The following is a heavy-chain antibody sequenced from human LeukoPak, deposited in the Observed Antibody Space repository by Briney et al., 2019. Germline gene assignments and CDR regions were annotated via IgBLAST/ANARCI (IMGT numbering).Heavy chain of an antibody. D-gene: IGHD6-13*01. CDR1: GGTFSSYA. Sequence: ASVKVSCKASGGTFSSYAISWVRQAPGQGLEWMGRIIPILGIANYAQKFQGRVTITADKSTSTAYMELSSLRSEDTAVYYCARLRSIGASGHDASDTWGQGTMLTVSS. CDR2: IIPILGIA. V-gene: IGHV1-69*04. J-gene: IGHJ3*02. CDR3: ARLRSIGASGHDASDT.